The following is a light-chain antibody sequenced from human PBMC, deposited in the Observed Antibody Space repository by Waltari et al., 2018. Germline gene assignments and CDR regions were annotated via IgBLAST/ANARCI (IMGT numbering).Light chain of an antibody. V-gene: IGKV3-20*01. CDR1: QAVSTTA. J-gene: IGKJ4*01. Sequence: ELVFTQSPGTLSWSPGESATLSCRASQAVSTTALNWYQQKPGQAPRLLIYGASSTATGIPDRFSGSGSGTDFTLTISRLEPEDFAVYYCQQYDSIVLTFGGGTRVEI. CDR2: GAS. CDR3: QQYDSIVLT.